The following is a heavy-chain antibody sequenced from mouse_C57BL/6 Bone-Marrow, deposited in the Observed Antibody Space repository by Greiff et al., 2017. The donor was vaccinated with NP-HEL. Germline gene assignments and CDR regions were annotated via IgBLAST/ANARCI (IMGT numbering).Heavy chain of an antibody. CDR2: IDPENGDT. J-gene: IGHJ3*01. CDR3: TTSGGCYPWFAY. D-gene: IGHD1-1*02. CDR1: GFNIKDDY. V-gene: IGHV14-4*01. Sequence: VQLQQSGAELVRPGASVKLSCTASGFNIKDDYMHWVKQRPEQGLEWIGWIDPENGDTEYASKFQGKATITADTSSNTAYLQLSSLTSEDTAVYYCTTSGGCYPWFAYWGQGTLVTVSA.